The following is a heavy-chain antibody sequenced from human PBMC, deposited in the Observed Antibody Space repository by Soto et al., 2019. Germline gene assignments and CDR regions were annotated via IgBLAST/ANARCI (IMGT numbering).Heavy chain of an antibody. D-gene: IGHD3-10*01. CDR2: IYNSGST. CDR3: ARDLVRGVGGY. J-gene: IGHJ4*02. V-gene: IGHV4-31*03. Sequence: QVQLQESGPGLVKPSQTLSLTCTVSGGSVTGGGGYWSWVRQHPGKGLEWIGYIYNSGSTSYNPSLKSRVPISIDMSKNQFSLRLSSMTAADTAVYYCARDLVRGVGGYWGQGTLVTVSS. CDR1: GGSVTGGGGY.